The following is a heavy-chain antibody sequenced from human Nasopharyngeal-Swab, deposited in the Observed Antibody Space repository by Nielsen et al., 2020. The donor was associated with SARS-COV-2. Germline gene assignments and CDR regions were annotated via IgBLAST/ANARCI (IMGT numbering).Heavy chain of an antibody. V-gene: IGHV4-34*01. CDR1: GGSFSGYY. Sequence: SETLSLTCAVYGGSFSGYYWSWIRQPPGKGLEWIGEIKHSGSTNYKPSLKSRGTISADMSKKQFSLKLSSVPAADTAVYYCARGRYLGIYDYGMDVWGQGTTVTFSS. CDR2: IKHSGST. J-gene: IGHJ6*02. CDR3: ARGRYLGIYDYGMDV. D-gene: IGHD3-16*01.